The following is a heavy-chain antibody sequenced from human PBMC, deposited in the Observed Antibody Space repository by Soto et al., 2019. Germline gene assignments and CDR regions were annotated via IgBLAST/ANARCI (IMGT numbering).Heavy chain of an antibody. V-gene: IGHV3-9*01. CDR3: AKDNVSRESSWLPGWFDP. J-gene: IGHJ5*02. CDR1: GFTFDDYA. D-gene: IGHD6-13*01. CDR2: ISWNSGSI. Sequence: GGSLRLSCAASGFTFDDYAMHWVRQAPGKGLEWVSGISWNSGSIGYADSVKGRFTISRDNAKNSLYLQMNSLRAEDTALYYCAKDNVSRESSWLPGWFDPWGQGTLVTVSS.